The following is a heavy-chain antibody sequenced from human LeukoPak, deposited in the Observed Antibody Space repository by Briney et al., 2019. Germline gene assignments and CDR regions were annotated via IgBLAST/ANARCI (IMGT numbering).Heavy chain of an antibody. Sequence: GASVKVSCKASGYTFTSYGISWVRQAPGQGLEWMGGIIPIFGTANYAQKFQGRVTITTDESTSTAYMELSSLRSEDTAVYYCARVTGDCSSTSCLKDGWFDPRGQGTLVTVSS. V-gene: IGHV1-69*05. CDR2: IIPIFGTA. CDR1: GYTFTSYG. CDR3: ARVTGDCSSTSCLKDGWFDP. J-gene: IGHJ5*02. D-gene: IGHD2-2*01.